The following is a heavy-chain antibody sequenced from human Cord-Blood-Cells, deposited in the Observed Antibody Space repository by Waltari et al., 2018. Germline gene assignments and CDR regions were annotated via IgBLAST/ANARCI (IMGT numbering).Heavy chain of an antibody. V-gene: IGHV3-23*01. CDR1: GFTFSSYA. Sequence: EVQLLESGGGLVQPGGSLSLSCAASGFTFSSYAMSWVRQAPGKGLEWVSAISGSGGSTYYADSVKGRFTISRDNSKNTLYLQMNSLRAEDTAVYYCAKATPQLIRFLEWLFDYWGQGTLVTVSS. CDR2: ISGSGGST. J-gene: IGHJ4*02. D-gene: IGHD3-3*01. CDR3: AKATPQLIRFLEWLFDY.